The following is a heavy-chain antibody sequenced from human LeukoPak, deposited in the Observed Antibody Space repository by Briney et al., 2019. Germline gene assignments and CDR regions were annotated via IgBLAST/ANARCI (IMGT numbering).Heavy chain of an antibody. CDR2: IYYSGST. CDR3: ARRPVNWNYVGSLDY. D-gene: IGHD1-7*01. V-gene: IGHV4-39*01. CDR1: GGSISSSSYY. J-gene: IGHJ4*02. Sequence: SETLSLTCTVSGGSISSSSYYWGWIRQPPGKGLEWIGSIYYSGSTYYNPSLKSRVTISVDTSKNQFSLKLSSVTAADTAVYYCARRPVNWNYVGSLDYWGQGTLVTVSS.